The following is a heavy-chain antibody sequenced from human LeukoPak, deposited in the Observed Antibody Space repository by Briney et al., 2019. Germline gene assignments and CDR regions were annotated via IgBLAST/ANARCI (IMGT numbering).Heavy chain of an antibody. D-gene: IGHD2-15*01. Sequence: GGSLRLSCAASGFTFSNYAMSWVRQAPGKGLEWVSTISGSGDITYYADSVKGRLTISRDNSKNTLYLQMNSLRAEDTAVYYCAKDRRSGGSCSDYWGQGTLVTVSS. CDR3: AKDRRSGGSCSDY. CDR2: ISGSGDIT. V-gene: IGHV3-23*01. CDR1: GFTFSNYA. J-gene: IGHJ4*02.